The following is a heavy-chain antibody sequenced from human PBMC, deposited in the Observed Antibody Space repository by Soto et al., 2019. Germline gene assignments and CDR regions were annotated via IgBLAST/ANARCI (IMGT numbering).Heavy chain of an antibody. V-gene: IGHV4-30-4*01. J-gene: IGHJ5*02. Sequence: QVQLQESGPGLVKPSQTLSLTCTVSGGSISSGDYYWGWILQPPGNVLEWIGYIYYRGSTYHNPSLTGPATISVDTSKIHCGLMQSSVTAATTAVYYWARLLGSGYSSGWILGLFDPWGQGTLVTVSS. CDR1: GGSISSGDYY. D-gene: IGHD6-25*01. CDR2: IYYRGST. CDR3: ARLLGSGYSSGWILGLFDP.